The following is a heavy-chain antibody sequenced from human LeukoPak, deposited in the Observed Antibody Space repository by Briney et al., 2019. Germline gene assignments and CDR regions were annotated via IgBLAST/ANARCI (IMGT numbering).Heavy chain of an antibody. CDR2: IIPIFGTA. J-gene: IGHJ4*02. V-gene: IGHV1-69*05. D-gene: IGHD3-22*01. Sequence: GASVKVSCKASGGTFSSYAISWVRQAPGQGLEWMGGIIPIFGTANYAQKFQGRVTITTDESTSTAYMELSSLRPEDTAVYYCASTMDSSGYCFDYWGQGTLVTVSS. CDR3: ASTMDSSGYCFDY. CDR1: GGTFSSYA.